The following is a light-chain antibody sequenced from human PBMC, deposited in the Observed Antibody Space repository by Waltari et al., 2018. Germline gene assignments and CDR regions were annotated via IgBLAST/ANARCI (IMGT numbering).Light chain of an antibody. CDR1: QSVRGK. CDR2: GAS. J-gene: IGKJ2*01. V-gene: IGKV3-15*01. Sequence: EIVMTQSPVTLSESPGQRVPLSCRASQSVRGKLVWYQQKPGQSPRVLIYGASTRATGVPARFSGSGSGTEFTLTISSLQAEDVAVYYCQQYYSIPYTFGQGTKLEIK. CDR3: QQYYSIPYT.